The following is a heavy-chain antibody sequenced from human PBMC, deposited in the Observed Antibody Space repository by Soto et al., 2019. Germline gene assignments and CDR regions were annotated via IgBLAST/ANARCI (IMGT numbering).Heavy chain of an antibody. Sequence: SVKVSCKASGGTFSSYAISWVRQAPGQGLEWMGGIIPIFGTANYAQKFQGRVTITADKSTSTAYMELSSLRSEDTAVYYCAERAARDYGMDVWGQRTIVTVSS. V-gene: IGHV1-69*06. D-gene: IGHD6-6*01. CDR2: IIPIFGTA. CDR1: GGTFSSYA. CDR3: AERAARDYGMDV. J-gene: IGHJ6*02.